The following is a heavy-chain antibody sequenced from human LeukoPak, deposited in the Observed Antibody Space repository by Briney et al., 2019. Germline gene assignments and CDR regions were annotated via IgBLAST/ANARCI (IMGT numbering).Heavy chain of an antibody. CDR1: GYTFTTYA. CDR3: ARDSYMAAADTWFDP. D-gene: IGHD6-13*01. J-gene: IGHJ5*02. Sequence: GASVKVSCKASGYTFTTYAIHWVRQAPGQRLEWMGWINSAYGNTKYSQKFQGRVTITSDTSATSAYMEVHSLTSEDTAIYYCARDSYMAAADTWFDPRGQGTLVTVSS. V-gene: IGHV1-3*01. CDR2: INSAYGNT.